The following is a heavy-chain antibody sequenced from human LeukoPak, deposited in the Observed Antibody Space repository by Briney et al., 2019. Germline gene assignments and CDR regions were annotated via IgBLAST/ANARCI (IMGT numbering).Heavy chain of an antibody. D-gene: IGHD4-17*01. CDR2: MKSKTDGETV. V-gene: IGHV3-15*01. J-gene: IGHJ4*02. CDR3: ARGAGYGDYRYFDY. CDR1: GFTFKNAW. Sequence: TGGSLRLSCAASGFTFKNAWMSWVRQAPGKGLEWVGRMKSKTDGETVYYAAPVKGRLTISRDDSKATLFLHMNSLKTEDTAVYYCARGAGYGDYRYFDYWGQGALVTVSS.